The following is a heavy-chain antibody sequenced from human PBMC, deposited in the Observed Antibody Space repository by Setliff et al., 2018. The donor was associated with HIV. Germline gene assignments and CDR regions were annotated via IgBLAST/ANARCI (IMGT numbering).Heavy chain of an antibody. CDR2: IIPIFGTA. V-gene: IGHV1-69*13. CDR3: ASDSPTARFEELEDHYYYFMDV. D-gene: IGHD3-10*01. J-gene: IGHJ6*03. Sequence: SVQVSCKASGGPFTSAFNWVRQVPGQGLEWMGGIIPIFGTANYAQNFGGRVTITADQSTSTSYLQLNSLRFEDTAIYYCASDSPTARFEELEDHYYYFMDVWGKGTTVTVSS. CDR1: GGPFTSA.